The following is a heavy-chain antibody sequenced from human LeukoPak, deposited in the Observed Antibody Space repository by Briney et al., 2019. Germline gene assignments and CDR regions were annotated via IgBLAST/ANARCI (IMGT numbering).Heavy chain of an antibody. CDR3: VKGEWDDWLLTVS. CDR2: ISSIGGST. D-gene: IGHD3-9*01. V-gene: IGHV3-64D*06. Sequence: GGSLRLSCSASGFTFSSYAMHCVRQAPGKGLEYVSAISSIGGSTYYADSVKGRFTISRDNSKNTLYLQMSSLRAEDTAVYYCVKGEWDDWLLTVSWSQGTLVIVSS. J-gene: IGHJ5*02. CDR1: GFTFSSYA.